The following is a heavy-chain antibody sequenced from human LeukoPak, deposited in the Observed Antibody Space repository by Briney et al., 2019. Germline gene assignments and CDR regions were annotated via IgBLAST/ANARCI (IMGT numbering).Heavy chain of an antibody. Sequence: SVKVSCKASGGTFSSYAISWVRQAPGQGLEWMGRIIPIFGTANYAQKFQGRVTITADKSTSTAYMELSSLRSEDTAVYYCASSLGEAYYYDSSGHYSPFDYWGRGTLVTVSS. D-gene: IGHD3-22*01. CDR3: ASSLGEAYYYDSSGHYSPFDY. V-gene: IGHV1-69*06. CDR1: GGTFSSYA. J-gene: IGHJ4*02. CDR2: IIPIFGTA.